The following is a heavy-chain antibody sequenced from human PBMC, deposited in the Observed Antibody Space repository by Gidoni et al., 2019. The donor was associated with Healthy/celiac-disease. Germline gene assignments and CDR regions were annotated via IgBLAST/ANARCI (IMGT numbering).Heavy chain of an antibody. Sequence: QVQLVESGGGVVQPGRSLRISCAASGFTFSSYGMHWVRQAPGKGLEWVAVIWYDGSNKYYADSVKGRFTISRDNSKNTLYLQMNSLRAEDTAVYYCARDVARYYFDYWGQGTLVTVSS. CDR3: ARDVARYYFDY. CDR2: IWYDGSNK. CDR1: GFTFSSYG. V-gene: IGHV3-33*08. J-gene: IGHJ4*02.